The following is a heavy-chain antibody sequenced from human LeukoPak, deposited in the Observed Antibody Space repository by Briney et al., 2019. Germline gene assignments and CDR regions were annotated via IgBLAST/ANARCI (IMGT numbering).Heavy chain of an antibody. CDR2: MSPNSGNT. J-gene: IGHJ4*02. Sequence: ASVKVSCKASGYTFTGYDINWVRQATGQDLEWMGWMSPNSGNTGYAQKFQGRVTMTRNTSIRTAYMELSNLRSEDTAVYYCARSPPNWGFDHWGQGTLVTVSS. V-gene: IGHV1-8*01. CDR3: ARSPPNWGFDH. D-gene: IGHD7-27*01. CDR1: GYTFTGYD.